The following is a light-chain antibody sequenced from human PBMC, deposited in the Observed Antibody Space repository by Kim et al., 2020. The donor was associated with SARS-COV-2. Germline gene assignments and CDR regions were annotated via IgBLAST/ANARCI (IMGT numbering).Light chain of an antibody. CDR3: QQYNAWPYT. CDR2: GIS. Sequence: VSPGKRATPPGRASQSVNSNLAWYQQKPGQAPRLLIHGISTRAPGLPARFSGSGSGSEFSLSISSLESEDFAVYYCQQYNAWPYTFGQGTKLEI. CDR1: QSVNSN. V-gene: IGKV3-15*01. J-gene: IGKJ2*01.